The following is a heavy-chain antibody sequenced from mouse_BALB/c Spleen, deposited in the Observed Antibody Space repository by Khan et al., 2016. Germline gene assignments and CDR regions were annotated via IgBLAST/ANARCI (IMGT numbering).Heavy chain of an antibody. CDR2: IYPGDGDT. D-gene: IGHD1-1*01. Sequence: QVQLQQSGAELVRPGSSVKISCKASGYAFSSYWMNWVKQRPGQGLEWIGQIYPGDGDTNYNGKFKGKATLTADKSSRTAYMQLSSLTSEVSACYFCARRDYYGSSYIDYWGQGTTLTVSS. CDR3: ARRDYYGSSYIDY. V-gene: IGHV1-80*01. CDR1: GYAFSSYW. J-gene: IGHJ2*01.